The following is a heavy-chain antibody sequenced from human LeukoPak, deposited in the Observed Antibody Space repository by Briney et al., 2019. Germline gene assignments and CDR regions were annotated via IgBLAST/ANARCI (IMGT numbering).Heavy chain of an antibody. V-gene: IGHV4-39*01. J-gene: IGHJ6*03. CDR3: ARHSSSYYYYYYYYMDV. D-gene: IGHD6-13*01. CDR2: MYSSGST. Sequence: SETLSLTCTVSGGSISSSSYYWGWIRQPPGKGLEWIGSMYSSGSTYYNPSLKSRVTISVDTSKNQFSLKLSSVTAADTAVYYCARHSSSYYYYYYYYMDVWGKGTTVTISS. CDR1: GGSISSSSYY.